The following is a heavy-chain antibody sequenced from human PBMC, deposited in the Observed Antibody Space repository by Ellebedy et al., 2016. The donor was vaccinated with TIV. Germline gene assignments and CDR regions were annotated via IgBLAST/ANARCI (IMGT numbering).Heavy chain of an antibody. V-gene: IGHV4-61*08. CDR3: ATHRDEWLTTGLEY. J-gene: IGHJ4*02. Sequence: MPSETLSLTCSFSAGSVTNEGRTWTWIRQPPGGGLQLIGYIYNGGATNYNVSLRGRATIDVDTSNTQISLQWRSVTAEDTAVYYCATHRDEWLTTGLEYWGQGTVVIVSS. CDR1: AGSVTNEGRT. CDR2: IYNGGAT. D-gene: IGHD6-19*01.